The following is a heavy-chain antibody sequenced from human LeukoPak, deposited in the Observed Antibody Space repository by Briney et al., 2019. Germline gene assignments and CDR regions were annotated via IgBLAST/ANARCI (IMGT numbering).Heavy chain of an antibody. CDR3: ARIFLPYDFWSSSDWFDP. Sequence: SETLSLTCTVCSGSISSSSYYWGWIRQPPGKGLEWIGSIYYSGSTYYNPSLKSRVTISVDTSKNQFSLKLSSVTAADTAVYYCARIFLPYDFWSSSDWFDPWGQGTLVTVSS. CDR2: IYYSGST. D-gene: IGHD3-3*01. CDR1: SGSISSSSYY. J-gene: IGHJ5*02. V-gene: IGHV4-39*01.